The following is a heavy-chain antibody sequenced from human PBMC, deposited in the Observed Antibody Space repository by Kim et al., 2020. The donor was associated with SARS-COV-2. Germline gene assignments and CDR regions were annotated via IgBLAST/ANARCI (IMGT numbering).Heavy chain of an antibody. CDR2: INPNSGGT. V-gene: IGHV1-2*06. CDR3: ARRIVGLYGEETFDY. Sequence: ASVKVSCKASGYTFTGYYMHWVRQAPGQGLAWMGRINPNSGGTNYAQKFQGRVTMTRDTSISTAYMELSRLRSDDTAVYYCARRIVGLYGEETFDYWGQGTLVTVSS. D-gene: IGHD2-21*01. CDR1: GYTFTGYY. J-gene: IGHJ4*02.